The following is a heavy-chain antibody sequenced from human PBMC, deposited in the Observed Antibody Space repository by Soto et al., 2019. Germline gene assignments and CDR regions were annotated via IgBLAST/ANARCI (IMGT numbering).Heavy chain of an antibody. V-gene: IGHV3-33*01. CDR2: IWYDGSNK. J-gene: IGHJ4*02. CDR1: GFTFTSYG. Sequence: QVQLVESGGGVVQPGRSLRLSCAASGFTFTSYGMHWVRQAPGKGLEWVAVIWYDGSNKYYADSVKGRFTISRDNSKNTLYPHLRSLRAEDSAPYYCARGGLLLDYSGQGTLVTVSS. CDR3: ARGGLLLDY. D-gene: IGHD2-21*01.